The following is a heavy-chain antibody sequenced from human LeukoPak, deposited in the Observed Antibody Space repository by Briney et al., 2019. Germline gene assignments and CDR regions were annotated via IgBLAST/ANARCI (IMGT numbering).Heavy chain of an antibody. CDR1: GGSISSSSYY. V-gene: IGHV4-39*01. Sequence: PSETLSLTCTVSGGSISSSSYYWGWIRQPPGKGLEWIGSIYYSGSTYYNPSLKSRVTISVDTSKNQFSLKLSSVTAADTAVYYCARTGTAAAGWFDPWGQGTLVTVSS. CDR2: IYYSGST. CDR3: ARTGTAAAGWFDP. D-gene: IGHD6-13*01. J-gene: IGHJ5*02.